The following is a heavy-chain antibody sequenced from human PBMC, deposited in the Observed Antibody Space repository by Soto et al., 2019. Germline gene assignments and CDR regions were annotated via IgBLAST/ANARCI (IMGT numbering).Heavy chain of an antibody. V-gene: IGHV1-69*01. Sequence: KVDRKGSGCKFIYCSLIAVPQTHGQGLEWMGGIIPIFGTANSAQKFQGRATITAEESTSTAYMALSSLRSEDTAVYYCAREHSTTNYYGSGEFDPWGQGPLVTVSS. CDR3: AREHSTTNYYGSGEFDP. D-gene: IGHD3-10*01. J-gene: IGHJ5*02. CDR1: GCKFIYCS. CDR2: IIPIFGTA.